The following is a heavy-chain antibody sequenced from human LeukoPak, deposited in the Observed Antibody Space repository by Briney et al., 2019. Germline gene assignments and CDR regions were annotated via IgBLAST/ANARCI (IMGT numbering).Heavy chain of an antibody. V-gene: IGHV3-21*01. J-gene: IGHJ4*02. CDR1: GFTLTSYS. Sequence: GGSLRLSCAASGFTLTSYSMNWVRHAPGKGLEWVSSIRSSSSYIYYADSVKGRFTISRDNAKKSLYLQMNSLRAEDTAVYYCARDPRIAAAADPYWGQGTLVTVSS. CDR2: IRSSSSYI. D-gene: IGHD6-13*01. CDR3: ARDPRIAAAADPY.